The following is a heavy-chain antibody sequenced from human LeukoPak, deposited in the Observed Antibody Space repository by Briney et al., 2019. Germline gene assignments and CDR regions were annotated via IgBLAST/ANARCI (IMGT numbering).Heavy chain of an antibody. Sequence: SETLSLTCAVYGGSFSGDYWSWIRQPPGKGLEWIGEINHSGSTNYNPSLTSRVTISVDTSKNQFSLKLSSVTAADTAVYYCARGGGSYFSDYWGQGTLVTVSS. CDR3: ARGGGSYFSDY. D-gene: IGHD1-26*01. V-gene: IGHV4-34*01. CDR2: INHSGST. J-gene: IGHJ4*02. CDR1: GGSFSGDY.